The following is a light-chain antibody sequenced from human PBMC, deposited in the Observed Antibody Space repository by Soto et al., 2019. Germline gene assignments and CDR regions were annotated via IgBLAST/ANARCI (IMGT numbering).Light chain of an antibody. CDR3: QQYNNWLYT. CDR1: QSISSK. V-gene: IGKV3-15*01. J-gene: IGKJ2*01. CDR2: GAS. Sequence: EIVMTQSPATLSVSPGERATLSCRASQSISSKLAWYQQKPGQAPRLLIYGASTRATGIPARFSGSGSGTDFTLTINSLQSEDFAVYYCQQYNNWLYTFGQGT.